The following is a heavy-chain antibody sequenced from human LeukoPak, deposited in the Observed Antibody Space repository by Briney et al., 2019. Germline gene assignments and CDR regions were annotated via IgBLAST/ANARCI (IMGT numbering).Heavy chain of an antibody. CDR3: ASSTYSSSPS. V-gene: IGHV3-7*01. J-gene: IGHJ5*02. CDR2: INEAGSQK. D-gene: IGHD6-6*01. Sequence: GGSLRLSCAASGFTFTNYWMIWVRQAPGKGLEWVANINEAGSQKYYVGSVEGRFTISRDNAKNSLYLQMNSLRAEDTAVYYCASSTYSSSPSWGQGTLVTVSS. CDR1: GFTFTNYW.